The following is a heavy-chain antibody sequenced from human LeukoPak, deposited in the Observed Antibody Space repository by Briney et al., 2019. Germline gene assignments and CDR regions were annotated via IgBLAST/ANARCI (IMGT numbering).Heavy chain of an antibody. CDR3: ARDRIGKYSIDY. J-gene: IGHJ4*02. V-gene: IGHV3-33*08. Sequence: GGSLRLSCAASGFTFSNFGLNWVRQAPGKGLEWVAFISDNGRKTYYLESVKGLFTISRDDSKNTLYLQMNSLRVEDTAVYYCARDRIGKYSIDYWGQGTLVTVSS. CDR2: ISDNGRKT. D-gene: IGHD2-15*01. CDR1: GFTFSNFG.